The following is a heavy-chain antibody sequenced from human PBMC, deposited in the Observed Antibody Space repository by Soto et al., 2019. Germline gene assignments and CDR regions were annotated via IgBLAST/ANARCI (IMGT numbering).Heavy chain of an antibody. CDR1: GXSISSGGYY. Sequence: LSLTVTVSGXSISSGGYYWSWIRQHPGKGLEWIGYIYYSGSTYYNPSLKSRVTISVDTSKNQFSLKLSSVTAADTAVYYCARGLTIFGVVITFYYYGMDVWGQGTTVTVSS. J-gene: IGHJ6*02. CDR2: IYYSGST. CDR3: ARGLTIFGVVITFYYYGMDV. D-gene: IGHD3-3*01. V-gene: IGHV4-31*03.